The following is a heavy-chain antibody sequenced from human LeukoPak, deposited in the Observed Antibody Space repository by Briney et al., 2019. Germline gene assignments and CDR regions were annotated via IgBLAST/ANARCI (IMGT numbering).Heavy chain of an antibody. Sequence: GGSLRLSCAASGFTFSNHAMNWVRQAPRHELEWFSVISGSGGSTYYADSVKGRFTISRDNSKSTLYLQMNSLRAEDTAVYYCAKGPIVTGFDYWGQGTLVTVSS. CDR3: AKGPIVTGFDY. CDR1: GFTFSNHA. CDR2: ISGSGGST. D-gene: IGHD1-26*01. V-gene: IGHV3-23*01. J-gene: IGHJ4*02.